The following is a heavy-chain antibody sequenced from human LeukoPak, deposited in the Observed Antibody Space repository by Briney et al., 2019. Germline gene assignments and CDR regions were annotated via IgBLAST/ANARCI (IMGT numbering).Heavy chain of an antibody. CDR1: GYTFTSYG. J-gene: IGHJ3*02. CDR2: INPSGGST. D-gene: IGHD3-22*01. Sequence: ASVKVSCKASGYTFTSYGISWVRQAPGQGLEWMGIINPSGGSTSYAQKFQGRVTMTRDTSTSTVYMELSSLRSEDTAVYYCARGWRPYYDSSGYLHAFDIWGQGTMVTVSS. CDR3: ARGWRPYYDSSGYLHAFDI. V-gene: IGHV1-46*01.